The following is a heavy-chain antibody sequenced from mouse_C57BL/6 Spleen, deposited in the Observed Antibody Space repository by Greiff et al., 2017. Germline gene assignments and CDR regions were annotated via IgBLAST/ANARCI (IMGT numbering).Heavy chain of an antibody. Sequence: EVQLQQSGPVLVKPGASVTLSCKASGYTFTDYYMNWVQQSPGKSLEWIGAINPYDGGTSYNQKFKGKATLTVEKSSSTAYMVLNSRTSEDSAVYYCARRDPFDYWGQGTTLTVSS. CDR2: INPYDGGT. V-gene: IGHV1-19*01. CDR3: ARRDPFDY. CDR1: GYTFTDYY. D-gene: IGHD3-3*01. J-gene: IGHJ2*01.